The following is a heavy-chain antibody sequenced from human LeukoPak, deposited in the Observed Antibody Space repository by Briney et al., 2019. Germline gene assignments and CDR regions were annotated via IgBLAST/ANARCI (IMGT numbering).Heavy chain of an antibody. CDR1: GGSISGNNYY. CDR2: IYFSGST. CDR3: RGYSNGFRFDY. Sequence: PSETLSLTCTVSGGSISGNNYYWGWIRQPPGKGLEWIGSIYFSGSTYYNPSLKSRVTISVDTSKNQFSLKLSSVTAADTAVYYCRGYSNGFRFDYWGQGTLVTVSS. J-gene: IGHJ4*02. D-gene: IGHD5-18*01. V-gene: IGHV4-39*01.